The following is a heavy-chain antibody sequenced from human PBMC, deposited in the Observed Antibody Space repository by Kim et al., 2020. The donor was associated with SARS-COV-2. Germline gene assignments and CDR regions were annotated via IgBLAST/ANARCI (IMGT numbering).Heavy chain of an antibody. D-gene: IGHD5-12*01. CDR2: IYYSGST. V-gene: IGHV4-61*01. J-gene: IGHJ4*02. Sequence: SETLSLTCTVSGGSVSSGSYYWSWIRQPPGKGLEWIGYIYYSGSTNYNPSLKSRVTISVDTSKNQFSLKLSSVTAADTAVYYCARGVREGWLQFIFDYWGQGTLVTVSS. CDR1: GGSVSSGSYY. CDR3: ARGVREGWLQFIFDY.